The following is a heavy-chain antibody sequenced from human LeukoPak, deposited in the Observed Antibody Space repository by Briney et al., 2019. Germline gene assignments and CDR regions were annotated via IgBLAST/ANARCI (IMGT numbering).Heavy chain of an antibody. CDR2: ISKDESNK. V-gene: IGHV3-30*18. CDR3: AKDNPVLEY. Sequence: GGSLRLSCAASGFSSSTFGMHWVRQTPGKGLEWVSHISKDESNKYYADSVKGRFTISRDASKNTLFLQMNSLRVEDTAVYYCAKDNPVLEYWGQGTLVTVSS. CDR1: GFSSSTFG. J-gene: IGHJ4*02.